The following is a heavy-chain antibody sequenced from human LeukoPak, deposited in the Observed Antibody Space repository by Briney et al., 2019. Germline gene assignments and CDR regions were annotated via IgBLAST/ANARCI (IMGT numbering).Heavy chain of an antibody. J-gene: IGHJ4*02. D-gene: IGHD3-16*02. Sequence: SESLSLTCAVYGGPFSDYYLSWIRQPPGKGLEWIGEISHSGTTNYIPSLKSRVSISVDTSKNQFSLKSNSVPAADAAMYYCASHYSSGSYRYTGSFDSWGQGMLVNVSS. CDR2: ISHSGTT. CDR1: GGPFSDYY. V-gene: IGHV4-34*01. CDR3: ASHYSSGSYRYTGSFDS.